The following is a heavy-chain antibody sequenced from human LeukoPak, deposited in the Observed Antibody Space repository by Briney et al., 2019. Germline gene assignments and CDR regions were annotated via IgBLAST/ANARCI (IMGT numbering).Heavy chain of an antibody. Sequence: GASVKVSCKASGYTFTDHYIHWLQQAPGKGLKWMGRVDPEGGETAYAEGFQGRLTIPAATSTDTAYLELSSLRFDDTAVYYGATGLELDHYYYMDVWGKGTTVTVSS. D-gene: IGHD1-7*01. V-gene: IGHV1-69-2*01. CDR2: VDPEGGET. J-gene: IGHJ6*03. CDR1: GYTFTDHY. CDR3: ATGLELDHYYYMDV.